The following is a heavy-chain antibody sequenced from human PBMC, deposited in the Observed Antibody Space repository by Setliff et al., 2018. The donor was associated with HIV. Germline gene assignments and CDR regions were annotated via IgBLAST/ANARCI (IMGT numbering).Heavy chain of an antibody. CDR2: RSSSSSTI. Sequence: GGSLRLSCAASGFSFSGYSLNWVRQAPGRGMEWLSYRSSSSSTIYYADSVKGRFTISRDNAKNSLYLQMVSLRVEDTTVYYCAKVFAFGVDAFDIWGQGTVVTVSS. CDR3: AKVFAFGVDAFDI. CDR1: GFSFSGYS. V-gene: IGHV3-48*04. D-gene: IGHD3-10*01. J-gene: IGHJ3*02.